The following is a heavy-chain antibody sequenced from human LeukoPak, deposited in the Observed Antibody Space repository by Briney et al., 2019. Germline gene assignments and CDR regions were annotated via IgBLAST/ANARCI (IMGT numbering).Heavy chain of an antibody. CDR3: ARGRRMYSYNWFDP. J-gene: IGHJ5*02. Sequence: ASVKVSCKASGYTFTSYDINWVRQATGQGLEWMGWMNPNSGNTGYAQRFQGRVTMTRNTSISTAYMELSSLTSVDTAVYYCARGRRMYSYNWFDPWGQGTLVTVSS. V-gene: IGHV1-8*01. CDR1: GYTFTSYD. CDR2: MNPNSGNT. D-gene: IGHD2-8*01.